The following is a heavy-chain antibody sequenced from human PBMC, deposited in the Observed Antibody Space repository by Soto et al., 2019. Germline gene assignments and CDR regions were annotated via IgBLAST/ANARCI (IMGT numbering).Heavy chain of an antibody. D-gene: IGHD3-22*01. Sequence: SETLSLTCAVCGGSFSCYYWSWIRQPPGKWLEWIGEINHSGSTNYNPSLKSRVTISVDTSKNQFSLKLISVTDADTAVHYCATDSNWAFRGYYYYGMDVWGQGTTVTVSS. CDR3: ATDSNWAFRGYYYYGMDV. J-gene: IGHJ6*02. CDR1: GGSFSCYY. CDR2: INHSGST. V-gene: IGHV4-34*01.